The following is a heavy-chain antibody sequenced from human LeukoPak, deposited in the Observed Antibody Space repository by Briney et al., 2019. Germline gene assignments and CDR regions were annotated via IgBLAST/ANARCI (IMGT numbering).Heavy chain of an antibody. Sequence: KPSQTLSLTCTVSGGSISSGSYYWSWIRQPAGKGLEWIGRIYTSGSTNYNPSLKSRVTISVDTSKNQFSLKLNSVTAADTAVYYCARASWFGESTTDYWGQGTLVTVSS. CDR2: IYTSGST. V-gene: IGHV4-61*02. D-gene: IGHD3-10*01. J-gene: IGHJ4*02. CDR3: ARASWFGESTTDY. CDR1: GGSISSGSYY.